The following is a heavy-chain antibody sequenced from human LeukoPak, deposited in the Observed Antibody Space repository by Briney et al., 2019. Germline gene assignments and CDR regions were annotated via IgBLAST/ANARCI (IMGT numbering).Heavy chain of an antibody. CDR2: ISPYNGET. V-gene: IGHV1-18*04. CDR3: ARDFWPYSSIAALSD. Sequence: GASVKVSCKASGYTFTGYYMHWVRQAPGQGLEWMGWISPYNGETNYAQKFQGRVTMTTDTSTSTAYMELRSLRSDDTAVYYCARDFWPYSSIAALSDWGQGTLVTVSS. D-gene: IGHD6-6*01. J-gene: IGHJ4*02. CDR1: GYTFTGYY.